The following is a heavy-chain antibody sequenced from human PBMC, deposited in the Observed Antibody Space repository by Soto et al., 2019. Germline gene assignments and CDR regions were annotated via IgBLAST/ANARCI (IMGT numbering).Heavy chain of an antibody. D-gene: IGHD3-3*01. V-gene: IGHV3-23*01. CDR1: GFTFSSYA. CDR2: ISGSGGST. CDR3: AKASAIFYYYYYMDV. J-gene: IGHJ6*03. Sequence: EVQLLESGGGLVQPGGSLRLSCAASGFTFSSYAMSWVRQAPGKGLEWVSAISGSGGSTYCADSVKGRFTISRDNSKNTPYLQMNSLRAEDTAVYYCAKASAIFYYYYYMDVWGKGTTVTVSS.